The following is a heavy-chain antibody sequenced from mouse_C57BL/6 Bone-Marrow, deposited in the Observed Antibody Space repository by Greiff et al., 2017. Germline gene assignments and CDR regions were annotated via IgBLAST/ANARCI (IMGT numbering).Heavy chain of an antibody. CDR1: GYPFTDYY. Sequence: QVQLQPSGPELVTPGASVKISCKASGYPFTDYYINWVKQRPGQGLEWIGWIYPGSGNTKYNEKFKGQAPLPVATSSSTAYMQLSSLTSEDSEVYFCARRLARFDYWGQGTTLTGSS. CDR2: IYPGSGNT. D-gene: IGHD6-1*01. V-gene: IGHV1-84*01. J-gene: IGHJ2*01. CDR3: ARRLARFDY.